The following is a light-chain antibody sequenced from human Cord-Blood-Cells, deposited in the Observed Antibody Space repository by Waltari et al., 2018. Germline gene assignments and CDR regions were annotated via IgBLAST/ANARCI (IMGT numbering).Light chain of an antibody. V-gene: IGKV4-1*01. CDR3: QQYYSTPLT. Sequence: IVMTHSPDSLAVPLGGRSTINCKSSQSVVYSSNNKNYLAWYQQKPGKPLKLLINWESTRKVGVHDRSRGSESGTDFPLTSGSRQAEDLAVYYSQQYYSTPLTFGEGTKVEIK. J-gene: IGKJ4*01. CDR1: QSVVYSSNNKNY. CDR2: WES.